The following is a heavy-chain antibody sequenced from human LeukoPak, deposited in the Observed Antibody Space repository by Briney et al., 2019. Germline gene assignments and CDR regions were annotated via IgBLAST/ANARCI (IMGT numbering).Heavy chain of an antibody. J-gene: IGHJ3*02. CDR3: AREAGSYGVRGDAFDI. CDR2: ISSSGSTI. D-gene: IGHD5-18*01. Sequence: GGSLRLSCAASGFTFSDYYMSWIRQAPGKGLEWVSYISSSGSTIYYADSVKGRFTMSRDNAKDSLYLQMNSLRAEDTAVYYCAREAGSYGVRGDAFDIWGQGTMVTVSS. V-gene: IGHV3-11*01. CDR1: GFTFSDYY.